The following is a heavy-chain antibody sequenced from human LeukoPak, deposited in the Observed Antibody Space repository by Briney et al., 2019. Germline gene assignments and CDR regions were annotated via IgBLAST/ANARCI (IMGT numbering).Heavy chain of an antibody. Sequence: KPSETLSLTCTVSGGSISSSSYYWGWIRQPPGKGLEWIGSIYYSGSTYYNPSLKRRVTISVDTSKNQFSLKLSSVTAADTAVYYCASEYSSSWYVAYWGQGTLVTVSS. CDR1: GGSISSSSYY. V-gene: IGHV4-39*01. J-gene: IGHJ4*02. CDR3: ASEYSSSWYVAY. D-gene: IGHD6-13*01. CDR2: IYYSGST.